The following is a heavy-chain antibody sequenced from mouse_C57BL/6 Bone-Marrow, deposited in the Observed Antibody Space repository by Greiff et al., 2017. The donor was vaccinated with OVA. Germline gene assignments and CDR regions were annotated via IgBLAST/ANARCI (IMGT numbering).Heavy chain of an antibody. CDR2: IYPGSGST. V-gene: IGHV1-55*01. CDR3: AREGGGWNYFDY. CDR1: GYTFTSYW. Sequence: QVQLQQPGAELVKPGASVKMSCKASGYTFTSYWITWVKQRPGQGLEWIGDIYPGSGSTNYNEKFKSKATLTVDTSSSTAYMQLSSLTSEDSAVYYCAREGGGWNYFDYWGQGTTLTVSS. D-gene: IGHD2-3*01. J-gene: IGHJ2*01.